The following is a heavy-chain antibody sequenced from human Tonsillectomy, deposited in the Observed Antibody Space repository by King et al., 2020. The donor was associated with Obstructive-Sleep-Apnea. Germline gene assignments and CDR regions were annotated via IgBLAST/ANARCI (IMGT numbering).Heavy chain of an antibody. J-gene: IGHJ4*02. CDR3: AKSLYSGNYSNYFDY. CDR1: GFTFSSYG. Sequence: VQLVESGGGVVQPGRSLRLSCAASGFTFSSYGMHWVRQAPGKGLEWVAVILYDGSNKYYADSVKGRFTISRDNSKNTLYLQMNSLRAEDTAVYYCAKSLYSGNYSNYFDYWGQGTLVTVSS. D-gene: IGHD1-26*01. CDR2: ILYDGSNK. V-gene: IGHV3-30*18.